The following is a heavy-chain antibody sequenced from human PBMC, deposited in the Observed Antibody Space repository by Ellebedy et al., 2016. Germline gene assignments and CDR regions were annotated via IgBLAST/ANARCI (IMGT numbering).Heavy chain of an antibody. J-gene: IGHJ3*02. Sequence: SETLSLTCTVSGSSISDYYWSWILQHPGKGLEWLGYLYNRGSTNYNPSLKSRVTISVDTSKNLLFLNLSSVTAADTAVYYCARPHGGPYAFDIWGQGTMVTVSS. CDR2: LYNRGST. CDR1: GSSISDYY. D-gene: IGHD3-16*01. V-gene: IGHV4-59*01. CDR3: ARPHGGPYAFDI.